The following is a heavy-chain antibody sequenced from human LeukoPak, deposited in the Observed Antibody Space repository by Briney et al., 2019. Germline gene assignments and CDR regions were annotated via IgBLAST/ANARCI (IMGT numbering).Heavy chain of an antibody. D-gene: IGHD2-2*01. CDR1: GFTFSNAW. CDR3: TTVEYVRN. J-gene: IGHJ4*02. CDR2: IKSKTDGGTT. V-gene: IGHV3-15*01. Sequence: PGGSLRLSCAASGFTFSNAWMTWVRQAPGQGLEWVARIKSKTDGGTTDYAAPVKGRFTISRDDSKNTLYLQMNSLKTEDTAVYYCTTVEYVRNWGQGTLVTVSS.